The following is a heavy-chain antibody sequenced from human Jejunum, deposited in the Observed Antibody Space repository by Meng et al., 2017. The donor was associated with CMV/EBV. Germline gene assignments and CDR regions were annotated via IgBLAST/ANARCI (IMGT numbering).Heavy chain of an antibody. Sequence: SCAASGYTLSSYSMNWVRQAPGKGLEWVSSITSSSGTIYYADSVKGRFTIFRDNAKNSLHLQMNSLRADDTAVYYCARDLQLSTWGQGTLVTVSS. CDR2: ITSSSGTI. CDR1: GYTLSSYS. D-gene: IGHD5-18*01. CDR3: ARDLQLST. V-gene: IGHV3-48*04. J-gene: IGHJ5*02.